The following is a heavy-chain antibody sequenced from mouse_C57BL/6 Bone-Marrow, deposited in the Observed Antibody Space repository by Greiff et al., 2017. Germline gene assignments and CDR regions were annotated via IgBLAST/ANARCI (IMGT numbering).Heavy chain of an antibody. D-gene: IGHD1-1*01. J-gene: IGHJ2*01. CDR3: ARGLITTVVDY. V-gene: IGHV5-17*01. CDR2: ISSGSSTI. Sequence: EVKLMESGGGLVKPGGSLKLSCAASGFTFSDYGMHWVRQAPEKGLEWVAYISSGSSTIYYADTVKGRFTISRDNAKNTLFLQMTSLRSEDTAMYYCARGLITTVVDYWGQGTTLTVSS. CDR1: GFTFSDYG.